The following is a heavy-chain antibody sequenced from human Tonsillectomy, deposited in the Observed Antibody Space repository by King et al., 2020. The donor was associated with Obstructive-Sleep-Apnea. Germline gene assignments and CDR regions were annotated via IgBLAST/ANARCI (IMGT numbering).Heavy chain of an antibody. CDR2: ISSSSSTI. V-gene: IGHV3-48*01. Sequence: EVQLVESGGGLVQPGGSLRLSCAASGFTFSSYSMNWVRQAPGKGLEWVSYISSSSSTIYYADPLKGRFPISRDNAKNSLYLQMNSLRAEDTAVYYCARDVPLPYGRGDYFDYWGQGTLVTVSS. CDR3: ARDVPLPYGRGDYFDY. J-gene: IGHJ4*02. D-gene: IGHD3-10*02. CDR1: GFTFSSYS.